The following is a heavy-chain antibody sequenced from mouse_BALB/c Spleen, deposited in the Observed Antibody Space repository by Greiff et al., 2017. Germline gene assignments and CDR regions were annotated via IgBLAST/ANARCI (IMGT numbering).Heavy chain of an antibody. J-gene: IGHJ4*01. D-gene: IGHD4-1*01. V-gene: IGHV5-17*02. CDR3: ARLGHWGAMDN. Sequence: EVQGVESGGGLVQPGGSRKLSCAVSGFTFSSFGMHWVRQAPEKGLEWVAYINSGSTTIYYADTVKGRFTISRDNPKNTLFLQMTSLRSEDTAMYYCARLGHWGAMDNWGQGTSVTVSS. CDR2: INSGSTTI. CDR1: GFTFSSFG.